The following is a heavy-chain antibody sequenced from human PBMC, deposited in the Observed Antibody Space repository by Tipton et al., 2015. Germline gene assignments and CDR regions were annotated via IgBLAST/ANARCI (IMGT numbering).Heavy chain of an antibody. V-gene: IGHV4-59*01. D-gene: IGHD5-24*01. CDR2: IYYSGST. Sequence: TLSLTCTVSGGSISRYYWSWIRQPPGKGLEWIGYIYYSGSTNYNPSLKSRVTVLLDTSKTQFSLSLTSVTAADTAVYYCARDFTPYNYYAMDVWGQGTSVTVSS. CDR3: ARDFTPYNYYAMDV. CDR1: GGSISRYY. J-gene: IGHJ6*02.